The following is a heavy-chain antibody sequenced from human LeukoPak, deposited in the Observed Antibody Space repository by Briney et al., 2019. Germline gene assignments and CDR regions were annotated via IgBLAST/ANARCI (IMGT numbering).Heavy chain of an antibody. J-gene: IGHJ4*02. CDR2: ISYDGSNK. CDR3: ARARYDILRYFDY. D-gene: IGHD3-9*01. Sequence: GGSLRLSCAASGFTFSSYAMHWVRQAPGKGLEWVAVISYDGSNKYYADSVKGRFTISRDNSKNTLYLQMNSLRAEDTAVYYCARARYDILRYFDYWGQGTLVTVSS. V-gene: IGHV3-30*04. CDR1: GFTFSSYA.